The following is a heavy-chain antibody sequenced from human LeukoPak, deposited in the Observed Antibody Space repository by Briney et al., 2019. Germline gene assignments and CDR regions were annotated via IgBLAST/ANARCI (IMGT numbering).Heavy chain of an antibody. V-gene: IGHV4-39*07. CDR3: ARDGSRNYAIFDY. CDR1: GGSISSSSYY. Sequence: SETLSLTCTVSGGSISSSSYYWGWVRQPPGKGLEWIGSIYYSGSTYYNPSLKSRVTISVDTSKNQFSLKLSSVTAADTAVYYCARDGSRNYAIFDYWGQGTLVTVSS. J-gene: IGHJ4*02. CDR2: IYYSGST. D-gene: IGHD4-11*01.